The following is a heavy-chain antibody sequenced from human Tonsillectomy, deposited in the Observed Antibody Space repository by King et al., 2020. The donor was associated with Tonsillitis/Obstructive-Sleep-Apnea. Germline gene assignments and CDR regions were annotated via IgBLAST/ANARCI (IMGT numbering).Heavy chain of an antibody. CDR3: AREAGDWNDSWSHPGYYFDY. CDR1: GFTFSGYG. V-gene: IGHV3-33*01. CDR2: IWYEGSNK. Sequence: VQLVESGGGVVQPGRSLRLSCAASGFTFSGYGMHWVRQAPGKGLEWVAVIWYEGSNKYYADFVKGRFTISRDNSKNTLFLQMNSLRAEDTAVYYCAREAGDWNDSWSHPGYYFDYWGRGALVTVSS. J-gene: IGHJ4*02. D-gene: IGHD3-3*01.